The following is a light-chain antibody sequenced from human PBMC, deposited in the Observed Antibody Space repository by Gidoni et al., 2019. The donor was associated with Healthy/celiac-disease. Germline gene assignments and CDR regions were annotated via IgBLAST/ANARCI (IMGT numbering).Light chain of an antibody. Sequence: EIVMTQSPATLSVSPGERATLSCRASQSVSSNLAWYQQKPGQAPRLLIHGASTSATGIPARFSGSGSGTEFTLTISSLQSEDFAVYYCQQYNNWPPVTFXGXTKVEIK. CDR2: GAS. CDR1: QSVSSN. J-gene: IGKJ4*01. V-gene: IGKV3-15*01. CDR3: QQYNNWPPVT.